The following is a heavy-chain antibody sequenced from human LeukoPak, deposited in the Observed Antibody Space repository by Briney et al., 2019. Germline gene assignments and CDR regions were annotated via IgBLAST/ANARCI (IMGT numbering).Heavy chain of an antibody. J-gene: IGHJ3*02. CDR2: VNPNSGNT. CDR1: GYTFTSYD. D-gene: IGHD3-10*01. Sequence: SVKVSCKASGYTFTSYDINWVRQATGQGLEWMGWVNPNSGNTGYAQKFQGRVTMTRNTSISTAYMELSSLRSEDTAVYYCARSKGRGPHAFDIWGQGTMVTVSS. CDR3: ARSKGRGPHAFDI. V-gene: IGHV1-8*01.